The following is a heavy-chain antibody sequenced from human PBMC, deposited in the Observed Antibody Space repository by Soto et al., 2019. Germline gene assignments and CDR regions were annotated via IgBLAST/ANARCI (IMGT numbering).Heavy chain of an antibody. CDR3: AKFDSSCSLKDY. V-gene: IGHV3-23*01. D-gene: IGHD3-22*01. CDR1: GVTFRSCA. J-gene: IGHJ4*02. Sequence: GGSLRLTCGASGVTFRSCAWNWVRQAPGKGLVWVSSVSGHGGVTYYADSVKGRFTISRDNSKNTVYLQMNSLRAEDTAVYYCAKFDSSCSLKDYWGQGTMVTVSS. CDR2: VSGHGGVT.